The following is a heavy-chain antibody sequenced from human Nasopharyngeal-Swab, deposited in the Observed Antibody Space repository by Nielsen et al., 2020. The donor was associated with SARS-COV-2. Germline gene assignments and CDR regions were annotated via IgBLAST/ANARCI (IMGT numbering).Heavy chain of an antibody. CDR1: GDSIAYSTFY. CDR2: IYYKGNT. D-gene: IGHD6-13*01. Sequence: SETLSLTCTVSGDSIAYSTFYWGWIRQPPGKGLEWIGNIYYKGNTYQHPSLKSRLTISVDQSKNQFSLQLSSVTAADTAVSYCVRSSSWYYFDYWAQGTQVTVSS. V-gene: IGHV4-39*01. CDR3: VRSSSWYYFDY. J-gene: IGHJ4*02.